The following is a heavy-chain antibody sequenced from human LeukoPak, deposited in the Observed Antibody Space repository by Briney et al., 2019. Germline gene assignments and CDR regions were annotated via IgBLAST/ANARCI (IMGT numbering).Heavy chain of an antibody. Sequence: SVKVSCKASGGTFSSYAISWVRQAPGQGLEWMGGIIPIFGTANYAQKFQGRVTITADESTSTAYMELSSLRSEDTAVYYCAQQLVPNYYYYGMDVWGQGTTVTVSS. D-gene: IGHD6-13*01. CDR1: GGTFSSYA. V-gene: IGHV1-69*13. CDR3: AQQLVPNYYYYGMDV. CDR2: IIPIFGTA. J-gene: IGHJ6*02.